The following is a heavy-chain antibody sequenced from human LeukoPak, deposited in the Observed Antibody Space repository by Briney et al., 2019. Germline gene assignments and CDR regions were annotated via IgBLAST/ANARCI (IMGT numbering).Heavy chain of an antibody. D-gene: IGHD1-26*01. CDR1: GGSIISSSYY. V-gene: IGHV4-39*01. CDR2: IYYSGST. CDR3: ARRNGELDAFDI. J-gene: IGHJ3*02. Sequence: SETLSLTCTVSGGSIISSSYYWGWIRQPPGKGLEYIGSIYYSGSTYYNPSLKSRVTISVDTSKNQFSLKLSSVTAADTAVYYCARRNGELDAFDIWGQGTMVTVSS.